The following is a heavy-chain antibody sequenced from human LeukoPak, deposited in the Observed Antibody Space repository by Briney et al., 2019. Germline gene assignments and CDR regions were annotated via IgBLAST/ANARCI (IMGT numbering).Heavy chain of an antibody. J-gene: IGHJ4*02. CDR1: GGSFSGYY. CDR2: INHSGST. Sequence: SETLSLTCAVYGGSFSGYYWSWIRQPLGKGLEWIGEINHSGSTNYNPSLKSRVTISVDTSKNQFSLKLSSVTAADTAVYYCARHNPNYYEDYWGQGTLVTVSS. CDR3: ARHNPNYYEDY. D-gene: IGHD3-22*01. V-gene: IGHV4-34*01.